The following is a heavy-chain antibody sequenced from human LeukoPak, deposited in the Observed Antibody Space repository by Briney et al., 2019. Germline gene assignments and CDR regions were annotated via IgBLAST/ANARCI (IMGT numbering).Heavy chain of an antibody. CDR2: IRYGGSNQ. CDR3: AKGAQYCGGDCSIFDY. Sequence: GGSLRLSCAASGFTFSTYGMHWVRQAPGKGLEWVAFIRYGGSNQYYADSVKGRFTISRDNSKNTLYLQMNSLRVEDTAVYYCAKGAQYCGGDCSIFDYWGQGTLVTVSS. D-gene: IGHD2-21*01. J-gene: IGHJ4*02. V-gene: IGHV3-30*02. CDR1: GFTFSTYG.